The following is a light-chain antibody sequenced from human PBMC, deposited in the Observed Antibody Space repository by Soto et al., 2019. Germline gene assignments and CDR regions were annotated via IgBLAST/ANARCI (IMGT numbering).Light chain of an antibody. CDR3: QQRSNWPPFT. Sequence: TKSRSTLYVSQGERATLSCRASQSVSSNLAWYQQKPGQAPRLLIYDASNRATDIPARFSGSGSGTDFTLTISSLEPEDFAVYYCQQRSNWPPFTFGQGTRLEIK. CDR2: DAS. CDR1: QSVSSN. J-gene: IGKJ5*01. V-gene: IGKV3-11*01.